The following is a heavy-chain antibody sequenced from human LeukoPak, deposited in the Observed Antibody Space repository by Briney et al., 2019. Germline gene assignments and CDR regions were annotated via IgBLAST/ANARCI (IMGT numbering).Heavy chain of an antibody. CDR1: GFTFSSYG. CDR3: AKDFEFLGAFDI. D-gene: IGHD2/OR15-2a*01. Sequence: GGSLRLSCAASGFTFSSYGMHWVRQAPGKGLEGVAFIRYDGSNKYYADSVKGRFTISRDNSKNTLYLQMNSLRAEDTAVYYCAKDFEFLGAFDIWGQGTMVTVSS. J-gene: IGHJ3*02. V-gene: IGHV3-30*02. CDR2: IRYDGSNK.